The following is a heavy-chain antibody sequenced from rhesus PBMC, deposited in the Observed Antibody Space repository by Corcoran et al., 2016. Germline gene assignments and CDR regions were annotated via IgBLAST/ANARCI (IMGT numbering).Heavy chain of an antibody. D-gene: IGHD3-3*01. J-gene: IGHJ4*01. CDR3: ARAGVVIPYLHWLWFRYYFDY. CDR1: GFTFSSYG. Sequence: GGYLRLSCAASGFTFSSYGMHWVRQAPGKGLEWLAVKSYDGSKKYYADSVKDRFTISRDNSKNMLYLQMNTLKLEDTAVYYCARAGVVIPYLHWLWFRYYFDYWGQGFLVTVSS. V-gene: IGHV3-54*02. CDR2: KSYDGSKK.